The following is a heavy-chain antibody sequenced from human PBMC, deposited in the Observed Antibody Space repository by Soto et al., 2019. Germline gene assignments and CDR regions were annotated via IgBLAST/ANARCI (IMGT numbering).Heavy chain of an antibody. J-gene: IGHJ4*02. Sequence: QVQLVQSGAEVKKPGASVKVSCKASGYTFTSYGISSVRQAPGQGLEWMGWISAYNGNTNDAQKLQGRVTMTTDTSTSPAYMELRSMRSDDTAVYYCVITMVRGVRGPSDYWGQGTLVTVSS. CDR2: ISAYNGNT. V-gene: IGHV1-18*01. CDR3: VITMVRGVRGPSDY. D-gene: IGHD3-10*01. CDR1: GYTFTSYG.